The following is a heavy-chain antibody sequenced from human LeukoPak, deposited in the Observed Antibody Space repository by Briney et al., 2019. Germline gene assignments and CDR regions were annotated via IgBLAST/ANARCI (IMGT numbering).Heavy chain of an antibody. J-gene: IGHJ4*02. D-gene: IGHD3-3*01. Sequence: GASVKVSCKASGYTFTGYYMHWVRQAPGQGLEWMGWINPNSGGTNYAQKFQGRVTMTRDTSISTAYMELSRLRSDDTAVYYCARALGGVWRGPFDYWGQGTLVTVSS. CDR1: GYTFTGYY. CDR3: ARALGGVWRGPFDY. V-gene: IGHV1-2*02. CDR2: INPNSGGT.